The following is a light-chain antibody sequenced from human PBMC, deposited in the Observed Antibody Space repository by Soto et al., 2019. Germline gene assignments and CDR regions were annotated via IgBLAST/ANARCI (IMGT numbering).Light chain of an antibody. CDR3: AAWDDSLDGPV. Sequence: QSVMTQPPSASGAPGQRVTIPCSGSSSNIGSNTVNWYQQFPGTAPRVLIYSNNQRPSGFPDRFSGSKSGTSVLLAISGLQSDDEADYYCAAWDDSLDGPVFGGGTKLTVL. J-gene: IGLJ3*02. V-gene: IGLV1-44*01. CDR2: SNN. CDR1: SSNIGSNT.